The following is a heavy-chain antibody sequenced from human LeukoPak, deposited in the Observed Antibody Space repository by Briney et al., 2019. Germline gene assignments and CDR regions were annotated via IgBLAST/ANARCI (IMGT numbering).Heavy chain of an antibody. CDR3: VSNINSVTYLYDY. CDR2: IRDDGSNK. V-gene: IGHV3-30*02. Sequence: PGGSLRLSCAASGFTFSSYGMHWVRQAPGKGLEWVAFIRDDGSNKYYADSVKGRFTISRDNSKNMLYLQMNSLRAEDTAVYYCVSNINSVTYLYDYWGQGTLVTVSS. J-gene: IGHJ4*02. D-gene: IGHD1-26*01. CDR1: GFTFSSYG.